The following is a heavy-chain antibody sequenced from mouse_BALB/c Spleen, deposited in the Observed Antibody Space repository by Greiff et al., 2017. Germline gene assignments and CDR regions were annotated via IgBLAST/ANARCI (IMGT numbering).Heavy chain of an antibody. J-gene: IGHJ3*01. D-gene: IGHD2-3*01. Sequence: VQGVESGPGLVAPSQSLSITCTVSGFSLTSYGVHWVRQPPGKGLEWLGVIWAGGSTNYNSALMSRLSISKDNSKSQVFLKMNSLQTDDTAMYYCARVYDGYFAWFAYWGQGTLVTVSA. V-gene: IGHV2-9*02. CDR1: GFSLTSYG. CDR2: IWAGGST. CDR3: ARVYDGYFAWFAY.